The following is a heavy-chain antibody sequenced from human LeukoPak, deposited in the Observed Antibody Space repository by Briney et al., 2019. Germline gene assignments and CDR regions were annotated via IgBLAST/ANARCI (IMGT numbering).Heavy chain of an antibody. Sequence: ASVKVSCKASGYTFTSYDINWVRQATGQGLEWMGWINPNSGGTNYAQKFQGRVTMTRDTSISTAYMELSRLRSDDTAVYYCASGRCSSTSCSFDAFDIWGQGTMVTVSS. CDR2: INPNSGGT. J-gene: IGHJ3*02. CDR3: ASGRCSSTSCSFDAFDI. V-gene: IGHV1-2*02. D-gene: IGHD2-2*01. CDR1: GYTFTSYD.